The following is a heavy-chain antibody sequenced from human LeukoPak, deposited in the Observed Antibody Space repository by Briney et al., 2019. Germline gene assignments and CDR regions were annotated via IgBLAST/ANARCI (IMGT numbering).Heavy chain of an antibody. CDR1: GGSISSANYY. D-gene: IGHD6-19*01. V-gene: IGHV4-39*07. CDR3: ARLKYSSGWYNY. Sequence: SETLSLTCTVSGGSISSANYYWSWIRQPPGKGLEWIGEINHSGSTNYNPSLKSRVTTSVDTSKNQFSLKLSSVTAADTAVYYCARLKYSSGWYNYWGQGTLVTVSS. J-gene: IGHJ4*02. CDR2: INHSGST.